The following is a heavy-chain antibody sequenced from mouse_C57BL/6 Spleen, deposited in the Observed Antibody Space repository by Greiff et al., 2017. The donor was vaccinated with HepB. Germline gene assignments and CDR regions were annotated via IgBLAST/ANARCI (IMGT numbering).Heavy chain of an antibody. V-gene: IGHV5-6*01. J-gene: IGHJ3*01. D-gene: IGHD5-1-1*01. CDR1: GFTFSSYG. CDR3: ARQGIPPFAY. CDR2: ISSGGSYT. Sequence: EVKLMESGGDLVKPGGSLKLSCAASGFTFSSYGMSWVRQTPDKRLEWVATISSGGSYTYYPDSVKGRFTISRDNAKNTLYLQMSSLKSEDTAMYYCARQGIPPFAYWGQRTLVTVSA.